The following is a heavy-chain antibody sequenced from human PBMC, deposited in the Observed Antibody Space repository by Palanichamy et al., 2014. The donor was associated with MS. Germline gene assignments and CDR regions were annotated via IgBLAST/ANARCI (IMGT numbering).Heavy chain of an antibody. CDR3: ASRTGASDWYFDV. J-gene: IGHJ2*01. D-gene: IGHD2-8*02. CDR2: IYHSGTT. CDR1: GGSMRSTNW. V-gene: IGHV4-4*02. Sequence: QVQLQESGPGLVKPSGTLSLTCAVSGGSMRSTNWWSWVRQSPEMGLEWIGEIYHSGTTNYNPSLKSRVTILVDKSRNQFSLNVRSVTAADTAIYYCASRTGASDWYFDVWGRGTLVTVSS.